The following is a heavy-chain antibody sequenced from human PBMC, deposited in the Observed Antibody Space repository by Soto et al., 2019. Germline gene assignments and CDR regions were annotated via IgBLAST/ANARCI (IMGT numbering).Heavy chain of an antibody. D-gene: IGHD4-17*01. CDR1: GGTFSSYA. CDR3: ARDSKGYYGGPFDY. J-gene: IGHJ4*02. V-gene: IGHV1-69*13. CDR2: IIPIFGTA. Sequence: SVKVSCKASGGTFSSYAVSWVRQAPGQGLEWMGGIIPIFGTANYAQKFQGRVTITADESTSTAYMELSSLRSEDTAVYYCARDSKGYYGGPFDYWGQGTLVTVSS.